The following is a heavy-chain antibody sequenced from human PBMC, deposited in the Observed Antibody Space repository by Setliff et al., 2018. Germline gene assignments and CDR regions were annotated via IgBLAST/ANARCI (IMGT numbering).Heavy chain of an antibody. Sequence: PGGSLRLSCAASGLTFTSKWMHWVRQAPGKGLEWIGEINHRGTTSYTPSLKGRVTISVDTSKNLFSLKLGSVTAADTAVYFCARGPRFDYESPTYRRRFDPWGQGTAVTVSS. CDR1: GLTFTSKW. J-gene: IGHJ5*02. CDR3: ARGPRFDYESPTYRRRFDP. V-gene: IGHV4-34*01. CDR2: INHRGTT. D-gene: IGHD3-22*01.